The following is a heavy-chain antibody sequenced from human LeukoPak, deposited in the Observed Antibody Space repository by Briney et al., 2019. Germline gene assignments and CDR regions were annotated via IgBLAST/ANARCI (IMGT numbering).Heavy chain of an antibody. J-gene: IGHJ5*02. CDR2: ISGSGGSA. V-gene: IGHV3-23*01. CDR1: GFTFSNYA. CDR3: ARGAAGGMYNWFDP. Sequence: GGSLRLSCAASGFTFSNYAMSWVRQAPGKGLEWVSAISGSGGSAYYADSVKGRFTISRDNAKNSLYLQMDSLRVEDTAVYYCARGAAGGMYNWFDPWGQGTLVTVSS. D-gene: IGHD6-13*01.